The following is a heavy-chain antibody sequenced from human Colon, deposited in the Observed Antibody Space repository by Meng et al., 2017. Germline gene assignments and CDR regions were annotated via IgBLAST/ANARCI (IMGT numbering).Heavy chain of an antibody. CDR3: ARIDYGGNGIEKYFFDY. J-gene: IGHJ4*02. CDR1: GGSISSNYW. D-gene: IGHD4-23*01. CDR2: IHHGGTT. Sequence: QGPVQESGPGLVKPSGTLSLTCAVSGGSISSNYWWSWVRQSPKKGLEWIGEIHHGGTTNYNPSLKSRVTISVDTSNNQFSLKLSSVTAADTAVYYCARIDYGGNGIEKYFFDYWGQGTLVTVSS. V-gene: IGHV4-4*02.